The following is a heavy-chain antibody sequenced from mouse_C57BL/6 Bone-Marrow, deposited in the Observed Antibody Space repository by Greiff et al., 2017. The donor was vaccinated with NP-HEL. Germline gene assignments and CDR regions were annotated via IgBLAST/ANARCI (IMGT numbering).Heavy chain of an antibody. D-gene: IGHD2-3*01. CDR3: ASYDGYYVRYGMDY. V-gene: IGHV2-2*01. Sequence: VQLVESGPGLVQPSQSLSITCTVSGFSLTSYGVHWVRQSPGKGLEWLGVIWSGGSTDYNAAFISRLSISKDNSKSQVFFKMNSLQADDTAIYYCASYDGYYVRYGMDYWGQGTSVTVSS. CDR1: GFSLTSYG. CDR2: IWSGGST. J-gene: IGHJ4*01.